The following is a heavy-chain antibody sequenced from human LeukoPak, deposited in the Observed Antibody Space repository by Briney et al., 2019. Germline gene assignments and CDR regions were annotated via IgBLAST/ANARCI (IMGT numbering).Heavy chain of an antibody. Sequence: SETLSLTCAVYGGSFSGYYWSWIRQPPGEGLEWIGEINHSGSTNYNPSLKSRVTMSVDTSKNQFSLKLSSVTAADTAVYYCASEDYDFWSGRQRYYFDYWGQGTLVTVSS. D-gene: IGHD3-3*01. CDR3: ASEDYDFWSGRQRYYFDY. CDR2: INHSGST. V-gene: IGHV4-34*01. J-gene: IGHJ4*02. CDR1: GGSFSGYY.